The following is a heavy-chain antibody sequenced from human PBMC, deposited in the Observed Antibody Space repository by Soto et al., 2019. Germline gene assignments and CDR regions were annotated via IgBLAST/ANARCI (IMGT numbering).Heavy chain of an antibody. J-gene: IGHJ5*02. CDR3: ARVGVAAALPNWFDP. D-gene: IGHD6-13*01. Sequence: PSETLSLTCTVSGGSISSSSYYWGWIRQPPGKGLEWIGSIYYSGSTYYNPSLKSRVTISVDTSKNQFSLKLSSVTAADTAVYYCARVGVAAALPNWFDPWGQGTLVTVSS. CDR1: GGSISSSSYY. CDR2: IYYSGST. V-gene: IGHV4-39*01.